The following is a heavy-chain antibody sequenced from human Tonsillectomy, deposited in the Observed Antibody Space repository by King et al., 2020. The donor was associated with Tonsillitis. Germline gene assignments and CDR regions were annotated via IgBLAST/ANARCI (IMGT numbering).Heavy chain of an antibody. CDR2: IYSGGAT. Sequence: VQLVESGGGVVQPGGSRRLSCAASGFIVRSNNINWVRQAPGKGLEWVSVIYSGGATSYADSVKGRFTISRDTSNSTFYLQMSGLRAEDSAVYYCARTPKSGNYGYYYGMDVWGQGTTVTVSS. J-gene: IGHJ6*02. D-gene: IGHD3-10*01. CDR3: ARTPKSGNYGYYYGMDV. CDR1: GFIVRSNN. V-gene: IGHV3-66*01.